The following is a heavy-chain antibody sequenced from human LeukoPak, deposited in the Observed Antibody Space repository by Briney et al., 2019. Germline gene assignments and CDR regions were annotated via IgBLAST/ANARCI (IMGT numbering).Heavy chain of an antibody. V-gene: IGHV1-18*01. CDR3: ARESKWLVPSASDY. D-gene: IGHD6-6*01. Sequence: ASVKVSCKPSGYTFTSYGISWVRQAPGQGLEWMGWISAYNGNTNYAQKLQGRVTMTTDTSTSTAYMELRSLRSDDTAVYYCARESKWLVPSASDYWGQGTLVTVSS. CDR1: GYTFTSYG. CDR2: ISAYNGNT. J-gene: IGHJ4*02.